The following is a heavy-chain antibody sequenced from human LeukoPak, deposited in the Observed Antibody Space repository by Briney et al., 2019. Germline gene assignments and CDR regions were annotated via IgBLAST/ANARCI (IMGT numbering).Heavy chain of an antibody. V-gene: IGHV4-59*01. CDR1: GGSISSYY. CDR3: ARDGAMVRGVINDAFDI. Sequence: PSETLSLTCTVSGGSISSYYWSWIRQPPGKGLEWIGYIYYSGSTNYNPSLKSRVTISVDTSKNQFSLKLSSVTAADTAVYYCARDGAMVRGVINDAFDIWGQGTMVTVSS. D-gene: IGHD3-10*01. CDR2: IYYSGST. J-gene: IGHJ3*02.